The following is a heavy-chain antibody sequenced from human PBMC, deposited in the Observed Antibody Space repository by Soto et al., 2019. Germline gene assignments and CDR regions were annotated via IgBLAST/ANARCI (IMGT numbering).Heavy chain of an antibody. D-gene: IGHD3-9*01. J-gene: IGHJ4*01. Sequence: PGGSLRLSCAVSGFTFSSYAMHWVRQAPGKGLEWVALISYDGTNKYYAASVKGRFTISRDSSKNALYLQMNSLRTEDTAVYYCVKSPALRYFDWSIGPALWSDYWGHGTLVTVSS. CDR1: GFTFSSYA. V-gene: IGHV3-30-3*02. CDR2: ISYDGTNK. CDR3: VKSPALRYFDWSIGPALWSDY.